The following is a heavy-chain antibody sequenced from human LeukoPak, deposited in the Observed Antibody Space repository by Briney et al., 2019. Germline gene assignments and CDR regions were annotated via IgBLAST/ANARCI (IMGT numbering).Heavy chain of an antibody. J-gene: IGHJ4*02. Sequence: GGSLRLSCAASGFTFDDHAMHWVRQAPGKGLEWVSGISWNSGSIGYADSVKGRFTISGDNAKNSLYLQMNSLRAEDTALYYCAKAVDMMLSSGHTDYWGQGTLVTVSS. V-gene: IGHV3-9*01. CDR1: GFTFDDHA. D-gene: IGHD3-22*01. CDR2: ISWNSGSI. CDR3: AKAVDMMLSSGHTDY.